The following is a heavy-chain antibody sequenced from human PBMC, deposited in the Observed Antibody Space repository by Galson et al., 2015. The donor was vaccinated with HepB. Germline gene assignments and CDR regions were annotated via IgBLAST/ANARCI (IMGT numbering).Heavy chain of an antibody. CDR3: ASPWFGELYPSYDAFDI. J-gene: IGHJ3*02. V-gene: IGHV5-51*01. D-gene: IGHD3-10*01. CDR2: IYPGDSDT. CDR1: GYSFTSYW. Sequence: QSGAEVKKPGESLKISCKGSGYSFTSYWIGWVRQMPGKGLEWMGIIYPGDSDTRYSPSFQGQVTISADKSISTAYLQWSSLKASDTAMYYCASPWFGELYPSYDAFDIWGQGTMVAVSS.